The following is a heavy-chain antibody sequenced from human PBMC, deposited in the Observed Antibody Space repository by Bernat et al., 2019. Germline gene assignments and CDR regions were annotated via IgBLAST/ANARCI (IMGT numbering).Heavy chain of an antibody. CDR3: ARGVGRRYYGYYYGMDA. V-gene: IGHV3-30*03. J-gene: IGHJ6*02. Sequence: QVQLVESGGGVVQPGRSLRLSCAASGFTFSSYGMHWVRQAPGKGLEWVAVISYDGSNKYYADSVKGRFTISRDNSKNTLYLQMNSLRVEDTAVYFCARGVGRRYYGYYYGMDAGGQGTTVTASS. CDR1: GFTFSSYG. CDR2: ISYDGSNK. D-gene: IGHD3-10*01.